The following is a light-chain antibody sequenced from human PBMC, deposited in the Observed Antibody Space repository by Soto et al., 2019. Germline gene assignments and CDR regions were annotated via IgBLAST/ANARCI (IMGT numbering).Light chain of an antibody. CDR1: SSNIGRNT. J-gene: IGLJ3*02. Sequence: QSVLTQPPSASGTPGQRVTFSCSGSSSNIGRNTVNWYQHLPGTAPKVLIHGNYQRSSGVPDRFSGSKSGTSASLAISGLQSEDEADYYCAAWDDSLHGWVFGGGTKLTVL. CDR3: AAWDDSLHGWV. V-gene: IGLV1-44*01. CDR2: GNY.